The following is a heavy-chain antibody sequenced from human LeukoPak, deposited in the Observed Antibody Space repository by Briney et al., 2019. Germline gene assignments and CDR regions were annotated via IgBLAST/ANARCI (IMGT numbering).Heavy chain of an antibody. Sequence: SETLSLTYAVYGGSFSGYYWSWIRQPPGKGLEWIGEINHSGSTNYNPSLKSRVTISVDTSKNQFSLKLSSVTAADTAVYYCATGRYGDNYWGQGTLVTVSS. CDR3: ATGRYGDNY. J-gene: IGHJ4*02. CDR2: INHSGST. V-gene: IGHV4-34*01. CDR1: GGSFSGYY. D-gene: IGHD4-17*01.